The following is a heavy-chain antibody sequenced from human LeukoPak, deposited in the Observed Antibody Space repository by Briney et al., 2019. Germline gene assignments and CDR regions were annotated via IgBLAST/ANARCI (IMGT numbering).Heavy chain of an antibody. CDR3: ARGPRRYYDRSYYYMDV. CDR2: IYTSGST. J-gene: IGHJ6*03. V-gene: IGHV4-61*02. CDR1: GGSISSGSYY. Sequence: SETLSLTCTVSGGSISSGSYYWSWIRQPAGKGLEWIGRIYTSGSTNYNPSLKSRVTISVDTSKNQFSLKLSSVTAADTAVYYCARGPRRYYDRSYYYMDVWGKGTTVTVSS. D-gene: IGHD3-22*01.